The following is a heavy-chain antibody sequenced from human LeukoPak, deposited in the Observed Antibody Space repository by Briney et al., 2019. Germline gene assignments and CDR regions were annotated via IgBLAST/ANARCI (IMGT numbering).Heavy chain of an antibody. J-gene: IGHJ4*02. CDR3: ARGYNNNWYLFDY. D-gene: IGHD6-13*01. CDR1: GFTFSSYW. Sequence: TGGSLRLSCAASGFTFSSYWMHWVRQAPGKGLEWVSSISSSSSYIYYADSVKGRFTISRDNAKNSQYLQMNSLRAEDTAVYYCARGYNNNWYLFDYWGQGTLVTVSS. CDR2: ISSSSSYI. V-gene: IGHV3-21*01.